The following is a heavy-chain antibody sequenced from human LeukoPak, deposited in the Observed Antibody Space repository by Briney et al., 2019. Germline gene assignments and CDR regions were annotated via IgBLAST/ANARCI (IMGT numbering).Heavy chain of an antibody. Sequence: PGRSLRLSCAASGFTFSSYAMHWVRQAPGKGLEWVAVISYDGSNKYYADSVKGRFTTSRDNSKNTLYLQMNSLRAEDTAVYYCARDSGDTAMGPLDYWGQGTLVTVSS. CDR3: ARDSGDTAMGPLDY. D-gene: IGHD5-18*01. CDR2: ISYDGSNK. V-gene: IGHV3-30-3*01. J-gene: IGHJ4*02. CDR1: GFTFSSYA.